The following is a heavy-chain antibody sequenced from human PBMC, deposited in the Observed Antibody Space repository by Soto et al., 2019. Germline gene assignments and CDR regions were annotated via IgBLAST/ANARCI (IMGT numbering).Heavy chain of an antibody. CDR3: ARVGHITNYGMAV. CDR2: IIPFFGTS. Sequence: QVQLVQSGAEVKKPGSSVKVSCGASGGTFSSYPINWVRQAPGQGLEWMGGIIPFFGTSNYAQKFQGRVTITADESTSTPYMELRSLRSEDTAVYYCARVGHITNYGMAVWGQGTPVTVSS. J-gene: IGHJ6*02. D-gene: IGHD1-26*01. V-gene: IGHV1-69*01. CDR1: GGTFSSYP.